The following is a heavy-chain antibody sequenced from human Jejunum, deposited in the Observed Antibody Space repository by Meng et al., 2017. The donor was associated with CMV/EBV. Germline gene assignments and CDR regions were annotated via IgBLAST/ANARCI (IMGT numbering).Heavy chain of an antibody. CDR1: GYTFTDHK. CDR3: ARDVWGFDY. J-gene: IGHJ4*02. D-gene: IGHD7-27*01. CDR2: ISLGNGQT. Sequence: QVHLLQSGAELKKPGASVKTACKTSGYTFTDHKIGWVRQAPGQGLEWVGWISLGNGQTVYGHKDQGRVTVTTDTSTSTAYMELRSLRSDDTAMYYCARDVWGFDYWGQGTLVTVSS. V-gene: IGHV1-18*04.